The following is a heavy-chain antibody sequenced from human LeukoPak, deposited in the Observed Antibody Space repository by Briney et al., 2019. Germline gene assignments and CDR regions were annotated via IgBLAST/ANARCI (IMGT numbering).Heavy chain of an antibody. J-gene: IGHJ4*02. CDR1: GHTFTSYG. Sequence: ASVKVSCKASGHTFTSYGISWVRQAPGQGLEWMGWISAYNGNTNYAQKLQGRVTMTTDTSTSTAYMELRSLRSDDTAVYYCARDSIGVAASVTFDYWGQGTLVTVSS. CDR2: ISAYNGNT. CDR3: ARDSIGVAASVTFDY. V-gene: IGHV1-18*01. D-gene: IGHD2-15*01.